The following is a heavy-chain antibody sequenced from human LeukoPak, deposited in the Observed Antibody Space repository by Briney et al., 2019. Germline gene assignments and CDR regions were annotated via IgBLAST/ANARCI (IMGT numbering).Heavy chain of an antibody. V-gene: IGHV3-21*01. D-gene: IGHD3-10*01. J-gene: IGHJ6*02. CDR2: ISSSSSYI. CDR3: ARDSVRGGRYGMDL. Sequence: PGGSLRLSCAASGFTFSSNSTNWVRQAPGKGLEWVSSISSSSSYIYYADSVKGRFTISRDNAKNSLYLQMNSLRAEDTAVYYCARDSVRGGRYGMDLWGQGTTVTVSS. CDR1: GFTFSSNS.